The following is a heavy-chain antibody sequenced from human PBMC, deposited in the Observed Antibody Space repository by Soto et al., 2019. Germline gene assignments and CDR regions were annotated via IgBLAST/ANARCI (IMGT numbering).Heavy chain of an antibody. J-gene: IGHJ6*02. V-gene: IGHV4-39*01. CDR2: IYYSGST. CDR3: VRHFSSGWVYHYGLDV. Sequence: QLQLQESGPGLVKPSETLSLTCTVSGGSISSDSYYWGWIRQPPGKGLEWIGSIYYSGSTYYSSSLKSRVTISVDTSKNEFSLRLSAATAADTAVYYCVRHFSSGWVYHYGLDVWGQGTTVTVSS. D-gene: IGHD6-19*01. CDR1: GGSISSDSYY.